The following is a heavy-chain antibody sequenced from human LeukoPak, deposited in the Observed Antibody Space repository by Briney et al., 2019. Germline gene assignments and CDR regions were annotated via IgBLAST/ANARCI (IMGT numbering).Heavy chain of an antibody. CDR1: GFSLSDYY. J-gene: IGHJ4*02. D-gene: IGHD2-15*01. Sequence: GGSLRLSCAASGFSLSDYYMSWLRQAPGNGLEWISYISSSGNTIYYSDSVKGRFTISRDNAKNSLYLQMNSLRAEDTAVYYCARVVVAATSVYYFDYWGQGTLVTVSS. CDR2: ISSSGNTI. CDR3: ARVVVAATSVYYFDY. V-gene: IGHV3-11*01.